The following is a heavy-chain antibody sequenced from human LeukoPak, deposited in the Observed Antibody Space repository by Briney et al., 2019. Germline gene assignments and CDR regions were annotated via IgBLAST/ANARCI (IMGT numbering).Heavy chain of an antibody. CDR2: INHSGST. CDR1: GGSFSGYY. Sequence: PSETLSLTCAVYGGSFSGYYWSWIRQPPGKGLEWIGEINHSGSTNYNPSLKSRVTISVDTSKNQFSLKLSSVTAADTAVYYCARAANGSGSYYFDYWGQGTLVTVSS. V-gene: IGHV4-34*01. CDR3: ARAANGSGSYYFDY. J-gene: IGHJ4*02. D-gene: IGHD3-10*01.